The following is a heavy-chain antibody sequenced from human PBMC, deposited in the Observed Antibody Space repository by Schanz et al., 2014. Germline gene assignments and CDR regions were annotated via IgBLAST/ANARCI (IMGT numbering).Heavy chain of an antibody. Sequence: QVQLVESGGGVVQPGRSLRLSCAGSGFSFSDYGMHWVRQVPGRGLEWVAVISYHGSERYYADSVKGRFTISRDNSKNTLYLQMNSLRTEDTAVYFCAKSYDTSGYSGFDYWGQGTLVTVSS. J-gene: IGHJ4*02. D-gene: IGHD3-22*01. CDR2: ISYHGSER. CDR1: GFSFSDYG. CDR3: AKSYDTSGYSGFDY. V-gene: IGHV3-30*18.